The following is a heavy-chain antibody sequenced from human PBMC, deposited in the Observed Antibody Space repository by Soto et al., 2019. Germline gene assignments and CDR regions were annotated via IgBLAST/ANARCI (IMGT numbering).Heavy chain of an antibody. CDR1: GGTFSSYT. CDR3: ASGYCGGDCYSYYYYGMDV. V-gene: IGHV1-69*13. Sequence: SVKVSCKASGGTFSSYTTSWVRQAPGQGLEWMGGIIPIFGTANYAQKFQGRVTITADESTSTAYMELSSLRSEDTAVYYCASGYCGGDCYSYYYYGMDVWGQGTTVTVSS. D-gene: IGHD2-21*02. CDR2: IIPIFGTA. J-gene: IGHJ6*02.